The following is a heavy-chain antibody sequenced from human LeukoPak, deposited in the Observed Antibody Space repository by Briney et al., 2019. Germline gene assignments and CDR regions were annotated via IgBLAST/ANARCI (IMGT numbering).Heavy chain of an antibody. CDR1: GFTFSSYA. CDR3: ATLVVVVAATKKGTFDY. J-gene: IGHJ4*02. V-gene: IGHV3-30-3*01. CDR2: ISYDGSNK. D-gene: IGHD2-15*01. Sequence: PGGSLRLSCAASGFTFSSYAMYWVRQAPGKGLEWVAVISYDGSNKYYADSVKGRFTISRDNSKNTLYLQMNSLRAEDTAVYYCATLVVVVAATKKGTFDYWGQGTLVTVSS.